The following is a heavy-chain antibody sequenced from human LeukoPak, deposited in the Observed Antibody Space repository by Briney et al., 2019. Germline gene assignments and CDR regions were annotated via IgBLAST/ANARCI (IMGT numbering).Heavy chain of an antibody. D-gene: IGHD1-1*01. J-gene: IGHJ6*03. Sequence: ASVKVSCKASGYTFTGYYMHWVRQAPGQGLEWMGWINPNSGGTNYAQKFQGRVTMTRDTSISTAYMELSRLRSDDTAVYYCAREKSWNDVSYYMDVWGKGTTVTVSS. CDR2: INPNSGGT. V-gene: IGHV1-2*02. CDR3: AREKSWNDVSYYMDV. CDR1: GYTFTGYY.